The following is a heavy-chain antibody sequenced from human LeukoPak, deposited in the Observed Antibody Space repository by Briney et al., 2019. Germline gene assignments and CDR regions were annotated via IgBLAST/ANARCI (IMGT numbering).Heavy chain of an antibody. J-gene: IGHJ5*02. CDR2: IYTSGST. Sequence: PSETLSLTCTVSGGSISSYYWSWIRQPPGKGLEWIGYIYTSGSTNYNPSLKSRVTISVDTSKNQFSLKLSSVTAADTAVYYCARRAQGLLGFDPWGQGTLVTVSS. D-gene: IGHD6-25*01. V-gene: IGHV4-4*09. CDR3: ARRAQGLLGFDP. CDR1: GGSISSYY.